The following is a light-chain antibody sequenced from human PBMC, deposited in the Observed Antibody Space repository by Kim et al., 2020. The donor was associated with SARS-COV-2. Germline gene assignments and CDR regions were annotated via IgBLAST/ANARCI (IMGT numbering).Light chain of an antibody. CDR3: QQYNNWISLS. J-gene: IGKJ4*01. Sequence: DIQMTQSPSSLSASVGDRVTITCRASQSISSYLNWYQQKPGKAPKLLIYAASSLQSGVPSRFSGSGSGTEFTLTISSLQSEDFAVYHCQQYNNWISLSFGGGTKLEIK. CDR2: AAS. CDR1: QSISSY. V-gene: IGKV1-39*01.